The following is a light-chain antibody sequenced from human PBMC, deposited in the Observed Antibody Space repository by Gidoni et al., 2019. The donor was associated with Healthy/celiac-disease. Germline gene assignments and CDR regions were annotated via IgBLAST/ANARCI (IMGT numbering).Light chain of an antibody. J-gene: IGKJ1*01. CDR2: AAS. CDR3: LQDYNYPPT. Sequence: ANQMTQSPSSLSASVGDRVTITCRASQGIRNDLGWYQQKPGKAPKLLIYAASSLKSGVPSRFCGSGSCTDFSLTISSLQPEDFATYYCLQDYNYPPTFXQXTKVEIK. V-gene: IGKV1-6*01. CDR1: QGIRND.